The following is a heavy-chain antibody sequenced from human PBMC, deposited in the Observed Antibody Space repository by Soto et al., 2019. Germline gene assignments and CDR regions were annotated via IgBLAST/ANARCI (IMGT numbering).Heavy chain of an antibody. D-gene: IGHD2-15*01. V-gene: IGHV3-9*01. CDR2: ISWNSGSI. Sequence: GGSLRLSCAASGFTFDDYAMHWVRQAPGKGLEWVSGISWNSGSIGYADSVKGRFTISRDNAKNSLYLQMNSLRAEDTALYYCAKDIEGYWAWGYCSGGSCYFDYWGQGTLVTVSS. J-gene: IGHJ4*02. CDR1: GFTFDDYA. CDR3: AKDIEGYWAWGYCSGGSCYFDY.